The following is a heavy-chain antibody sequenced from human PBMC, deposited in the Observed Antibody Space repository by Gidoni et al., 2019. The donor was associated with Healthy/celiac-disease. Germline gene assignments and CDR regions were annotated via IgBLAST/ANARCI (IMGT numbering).Heavy chain of an antibody. J-gene: IGHJ4*02. Sequence: QVQLVQSGAEVKKPGSSVKVSCKASGGTFSSYAISWVRQAPGQGLEWMGGIIPIFGTANYEQKFQGRVTITADESTSTAYMELSSLRSEDTAVYYCARDLAIYYDSSGSPGYWGQGTLVTVSS. V-gene: IGHV1-69*01. CDR3: ARDLAIYYDSSGSPGY. D-gene: IGHD3-22*01. CDR2: IIPIFGTA. CDR1: GGTFSSYA.